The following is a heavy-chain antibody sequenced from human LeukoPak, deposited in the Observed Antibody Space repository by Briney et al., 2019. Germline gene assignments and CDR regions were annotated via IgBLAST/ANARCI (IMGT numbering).Heavy chain of an antibody. CDR3: ARVGGGGGRRLLWFGELLLPNWFDP. Sequence: SETLSLTCTVSGGSISSSSYYWGWIRQPPGKGLEWIGSIYYSGSTYYNPSLKSRVTISVDTSKNQFSLKLSSVTAADTAVYYCARVGGGGGRRLLWFGELLLPNWFDPWGQGTLVTVSS. J-gene: IGHJ5*02. CDR1: GGSISSSSYY. D-gene: IGHD3-10*01. CDR2: IYYSGST. V-gene: IGHV4-39*07.